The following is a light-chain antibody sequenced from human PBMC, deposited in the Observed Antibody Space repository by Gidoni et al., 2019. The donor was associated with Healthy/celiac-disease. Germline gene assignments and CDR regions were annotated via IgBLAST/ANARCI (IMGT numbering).Light chain of an antibody. J-gene: IGKJ5*01. Sequence: EIVMSPSPATLSVSPGERATLSCRASQSVNSNFSWYQQKHGQAPRPLIYGASTRATGIPARFSGSRSGTEFTLTISSLQSEDFAVYYCQQYNNWPPITFXXXTRLEIK. CDR3: QQYNNWPPIT. CDR1: QSVNSN. CDR2: GAS. V-gene: IGKV3-15*01.